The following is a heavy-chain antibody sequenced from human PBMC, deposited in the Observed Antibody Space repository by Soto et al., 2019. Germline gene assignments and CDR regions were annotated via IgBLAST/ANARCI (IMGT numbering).Heavy chain of an antibody. Sequence: QVQLQQWGAGLLKLSETLSLPWAVYGGSFSGYYCSWIRQPPGKGLEWMGEFNHSVSTNYNPSLKCRVSRLVYTSMNQFSLKLSSVTVADTAVYYCARCAPRDCCGGSCYSGSVYWGQGSLVTVSS. CDR1: GGSFSGYY. CDR2: FNHSVST. D-gene: IGHD2-15*01. CDR3: ARCAPRDCCGGSCYSGSVY. J-gene: IGHJ4*02. V-gene: IGHV4-34*01.